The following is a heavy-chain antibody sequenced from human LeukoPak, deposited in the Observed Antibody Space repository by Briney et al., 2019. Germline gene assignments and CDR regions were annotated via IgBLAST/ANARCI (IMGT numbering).Heavy chain of an antibody. Sequence: ASVKVSCKVSGYTLTELSMHWVRQAPGKGLEWMGGFDPEDGETIYAQKFQGRVTMTGDTSTDTAYMELSSLRSEDTAVYYCATNPNTFGGVENWFDPWGQGTLVTVSS. CDR2: FDPEDGET. CDR3: ATNPNTFGGVENWFDP. D-gene: IGHD3-16*01. CDR1: GYTLTELS. V-gene: IGHV1-24*01. J-gene: IGHJ5*02.